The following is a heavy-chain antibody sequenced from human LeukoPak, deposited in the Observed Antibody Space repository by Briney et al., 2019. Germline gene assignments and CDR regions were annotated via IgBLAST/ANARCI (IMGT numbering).Heavy chain of an antibody. CDR1: GFTFSNYW. Sequence: PGGSLRLSCAASGFTFSNYWMHWVRQAPGKGLVWVPRINSDGSSRSHADSVKGRFTISRDNAKKALYLQMTSLRTEDTAVYYCASASSHRIAAGGDYWGQGALVTVSS. J-gene: IGHJ4*02. CDR2: INSDGSSR. V-gene: IGHV3-74*01. D-gene: IGHD6-13*01. CDR3: ASASSHRIAAGGDY.